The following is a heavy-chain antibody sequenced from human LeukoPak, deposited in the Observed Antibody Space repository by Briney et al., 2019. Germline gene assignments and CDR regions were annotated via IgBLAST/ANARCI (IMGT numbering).Heavy chain of an antibody. CDR1: GGTTDDYG. CDR2: INWDGTNT. Sequence: GGSLRLSCAASGGTTDDYGMSWVRQAPGKGLEWVSGINWDGTNTYYAESVKGRFTISRDDAKNSLYLQMNSLRDEDTAVYFCAREARGSGRDFDYWGQGILVTVSS. CDR3: AREARGSGRDFDY. D-gene: IGHD1-26*01. V-gene: IGHV3-20*04. J-gene: IGHJ4*02.